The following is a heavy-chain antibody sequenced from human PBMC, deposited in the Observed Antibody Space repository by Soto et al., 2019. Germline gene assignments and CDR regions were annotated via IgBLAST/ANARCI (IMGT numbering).Heavy chain of an antibody. CDR3: AKDRLVNYYVSSGPIDY. J-gene: IGHJ4*02. V-gene: IGHV3-30*18. Sequence: GGSLRLSCAASGFTFSSYGMHWVRQAPGKGLEWVAVISYDGSNKYYADSVKGRFTISRDNSKNTLYLQMDSLRAEDTAVYYCAKDRLVNYYVSSGPIDYWGQGTLVTVSS. CDR1: GFTFSSYG. CDR2: ISYDGSNK. D-gene: IGHD3-22*01.